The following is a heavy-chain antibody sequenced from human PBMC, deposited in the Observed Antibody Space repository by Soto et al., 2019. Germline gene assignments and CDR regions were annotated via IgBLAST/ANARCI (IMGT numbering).Heavy chain of an antibody. V-gene: IGHV1-46*03. CDR1: GYTFSNYY. J-gene: IGHJ5*02. D-gene: IGHD3-10*01. CDR2: LSPTGAST. CDR3: TRGESFDP. Sequence: QLVQSGTEVRKPGASVKISCQASGYTFSNYYLHWLRQAPGQGLEWMGTLSPTGASTSYAHKFQDRVTMTTDTSTTTVFMELNSLRSDDTAVYYCTRGESFDPWGQGTLVAVSS.